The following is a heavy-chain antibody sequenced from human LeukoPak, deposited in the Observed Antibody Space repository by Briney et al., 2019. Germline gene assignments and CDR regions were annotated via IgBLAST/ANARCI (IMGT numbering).Heavy chain of an antibody. V-gene: IGHV1-46*01. CDR2: INPSGGST. Sequence: ASVQVSCKASGYTFTSYYMHWVRQAPGQGLEWMGIINPSGGSTSYAQKFQGRVTMTRDMSTSTVYMELSSLRSEDTAVYYCARTYAAWVPLNGVPNYFDYWGQGTLVTVSS. J-gene: IGHJ4*02. CDR3: ARTYAAWVPLNGVPNYFDY. D-gene: IGHD6-25*01. CDR1: GYTFTSYY.